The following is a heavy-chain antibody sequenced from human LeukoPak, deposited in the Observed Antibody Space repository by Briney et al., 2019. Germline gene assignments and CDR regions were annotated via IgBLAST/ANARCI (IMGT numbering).Heavy chain of an antibody. J-gene: IGHJ4*02. CDR2: IYTSGST. Sequence: SETLSLTCTVSGGSISSGSYYWSWIRQPAGKGLEWIGRIYTSGSTNYNPSLKSRVTISVDTSKNQFSLKLSSVTAADTAVYCCARVTTYYYGSGSYYLFDYWGQGTLVTVSS. D-gene: IGHD3-10*01. CDR3: ARVTTYYYGSGSYYLFDY. CDR1: GGSISSGSYY. V-gene: IGHV4-61*02.